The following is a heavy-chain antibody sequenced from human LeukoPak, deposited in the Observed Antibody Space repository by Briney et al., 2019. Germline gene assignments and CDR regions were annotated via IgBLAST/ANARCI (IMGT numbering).Heavy chain of an antibody. CDR1: GYTFTGYY. CDR2: INPNSGGT. CDR3: ATNLVVPAARHDY. V-gene: IGHV1-2*02. J-gene: IGHJ4*02. Sequence: GASVKVSCKASGYTFTGYYMHWVRQAPGQGLEWMGWINPNSGGTNYARKFQGRVTMTRDTSISTAYMELSRLRSDDTAVYYCATNLVVPAARHDYWGQGTLVTVSS. D-gene: IGHD2-2*01.